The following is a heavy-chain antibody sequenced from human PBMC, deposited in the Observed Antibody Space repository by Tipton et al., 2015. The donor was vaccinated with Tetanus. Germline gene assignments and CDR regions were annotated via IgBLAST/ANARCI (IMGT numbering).Heavy chain of an antibody. J-gene: IGHJ4*02. CDR1: GYSFTSYG. CDR2: ISAYNGKT. D-gene: IGHD2/OR15-2a*01. Sequence: QLVQSGAEVKKPGASVKVSCTASGYSFTSYGLSWVRQAPGQGLEWVGWISAYNGKTDYAQKFQGRVTVTTDTAKKTGYLELRSLRYDDTAVYYCAIGLKFYFEGSAFDYWGQGTPVTVSS. V-gene: IGHV1-18*01. CDR3: AIGLKFYFEGSAFDY.